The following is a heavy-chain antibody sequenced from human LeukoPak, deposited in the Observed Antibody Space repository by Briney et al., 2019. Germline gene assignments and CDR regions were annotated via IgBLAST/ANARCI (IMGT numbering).Heavy chain of an antibody. CDR1: GYSFTSYW. J-gene: IGHJ5*02. Sequence: GESLKISCKGSGYSFTSYWIGWVRLMPGKGLEWMGIIYPGDSDTRYSPSFQGQVTISADKSISTAYLQWSSLKASDTAMYYCARHSGVYYYDSSGDFNWFDPWGQGTLVTVSS. CDR3: ARHSGVYYYDSSGDFNWFDP. V-gene: IGHV5-51*01. D-gene: IGHD3-22*01. CDR2: IYPGDSDT.